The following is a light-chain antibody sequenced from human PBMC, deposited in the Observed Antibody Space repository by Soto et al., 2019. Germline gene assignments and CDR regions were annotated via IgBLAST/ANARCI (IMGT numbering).Light chain of an antibody. CDR3: SLYTSSSSWV. J-gene: IGLJ3*02. CDR2: EVS. CDR1: SSDVGRYNR. V-gene: IGLV2-18*01. Sequence: QSVLTQPPSVSGSPGQSVTISCTGTSSDVGRYNRVSWYQQPPGTAPKLMIYEVSNRPSGVPDRFSGSKSGNTASLTISGLQAEDEADYYCSLYTSSSSWVFGGGTKVTVL.